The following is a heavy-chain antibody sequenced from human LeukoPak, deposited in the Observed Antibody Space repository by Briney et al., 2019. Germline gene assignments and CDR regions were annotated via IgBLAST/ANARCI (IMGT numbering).Heavy chain of an antibody. D-gene: IGHD6-19*01. CDR1: GGSVNSYY. V-gene: IGHV4-59*02. CDR3: ARLASSGWFDP. CDR2: IYYSGST. Sequence: SETLSLTCTVSGGSVNSYYWSWIRQPPGKGLEWIGYIYYSGSTNYNPSLKSRVTISVDTSKNQFSLKLSSVTAADTAVYYCARLASSGWFDPWGQGTLVTVSS. J-gene: IGHJ5*02.